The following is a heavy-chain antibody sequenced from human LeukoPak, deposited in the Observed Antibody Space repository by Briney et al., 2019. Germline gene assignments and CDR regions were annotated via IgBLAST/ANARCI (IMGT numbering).Heavy chain of an antibody. CDR2: INDSGDYT. J-gene: IGHJ4*02. D-gene: IGHD6-19*01. CDR3: AKSLDLAVAGIDY. Sequence: GGSLRLSCAASGFTFSTYAMSWVRQALGKGLKWVSGINDSGDYTYHADSVKGRFTISRDNSKNTVYLQINNLRAEDTAIYYCAKSLDLAVAGIDYWGQGTLVAVSS. CDR1: GFTFSTYA. V-gene: IGHV3-23*01.